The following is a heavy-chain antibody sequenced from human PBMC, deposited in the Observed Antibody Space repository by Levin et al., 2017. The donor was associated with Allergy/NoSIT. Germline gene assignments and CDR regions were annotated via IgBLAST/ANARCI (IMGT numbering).Heavy chain of an antibody. J-gene: IGHJ4*02. CDR1: GYSFTSYW. CDR3: ARQARYSSGWPNFDY. CDR2: IYPGDSDT. D-gene: IGHD6-19*01. V-gene: IGHV5-51*01. Sequence: LGESLKISCKGSGYSFTSYWIGWVRQMPGKGLEWMGIIYPGDSDTRYSPSFQGQVTISADKSISTAYLQWSSLKASDTAMYYCARQARYSSGWPNFDYWGQGTLVTVSS.